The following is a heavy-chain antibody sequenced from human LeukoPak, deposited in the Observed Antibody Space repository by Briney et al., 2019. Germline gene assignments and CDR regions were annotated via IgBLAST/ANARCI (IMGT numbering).Heavy chain of an antibody. J-gene: IGHJ4*02. Sequence: GGSLRLSCAASGFTFSSYSMNWVRQAPGKGLEWISYIGISSGNTKYADSVKGRFTISGDKAKNSVYLQMNSLRVEDTAVYYCARDSKYAFDNWGQGTLVTVSS. CDR2: IGISSGNT. V-gene: IGHV3-48*01. CDR1: GFTFSSYS. CDR3: ARDSKYAFDN. D-gene: IGHD2-2*01.